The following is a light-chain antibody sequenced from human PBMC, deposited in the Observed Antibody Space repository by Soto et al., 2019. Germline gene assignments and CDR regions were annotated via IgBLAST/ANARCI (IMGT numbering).Light chain of an antibody. Sequence: QAVVTQPPSVSGAPGQRVTISCSGSSSNIGAGYDVHWYQQLPGTAPKLLIYDNSNRPSGVPDRFSGSKSGTSASLDITGLQAEDEADYYCQSYDSGLSGSVFGGGTKLTVL. CDR1: SSNIGAGYD. CDR3: QSYDSGLSGSV. CDR2: DNS. V-gene: IGLV1-40*01. J-gene: IGLJ2*01.